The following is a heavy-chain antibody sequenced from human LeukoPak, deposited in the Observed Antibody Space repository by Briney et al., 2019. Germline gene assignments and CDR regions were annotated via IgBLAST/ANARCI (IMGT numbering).Heavy chain of an antibody. V-gene: IGHV1-18*01. Sequence: ASVKVSCKASGYTLRSYGITWVRQAPGQGLEWMGWISAYNGNTKYPQKLQGRVTMTTDTSTSTAYMELRSLRSDDTAVYYCARDRELSPLYFDYRGQGTLVTVSS. CDR1: GYTLRSYG. CDR3: ARDRELSPLYFDY. D-gene: IGHD2-15*01. J-gene: IGHJ4*02. CDR2: ISAYNGNT.